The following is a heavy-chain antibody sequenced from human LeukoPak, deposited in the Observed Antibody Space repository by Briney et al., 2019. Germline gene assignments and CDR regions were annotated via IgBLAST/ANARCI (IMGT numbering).Heavy chain of an antibody. D-gene: IGHD3-22*01. Sequence: ASVKVSCKASGRTFSSYAISWVRQAPGQGLEWMGRIIPIFGTANYAQKFQGRVTITTDESTSTAYMELSSLRSEDTAVYYCASSQTYYYDSSGLPHWGQGTLVTVSS. CDR2: IIPIFGTA. J-gene: IGHJ1*01. CDR1: GRTFSSYA. V-gene: IGHV1-69*05. CDR3: ASSQTYYYDSSGLPH.